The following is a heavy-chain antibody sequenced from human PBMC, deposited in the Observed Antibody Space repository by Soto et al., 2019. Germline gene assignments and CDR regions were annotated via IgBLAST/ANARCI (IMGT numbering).Heavy chain of an antibody. CDR1: GGSISSSSYY. CDR2: IYYSGST. Sequence: LSLTCTVSGGSISSSSYYWGWIRHPPGKGLEWIGSIYYSGSTYYSPSLKSRVTISVDTSKNQFSLKLSFVTAADTAVYCCARQMGHAYYYYALDVWGQGTTVTVSS. J-gene: IGHJ6*02. CDR3: ARQMGHAYYYYALDV. V-gene: IGHV4-39*01.